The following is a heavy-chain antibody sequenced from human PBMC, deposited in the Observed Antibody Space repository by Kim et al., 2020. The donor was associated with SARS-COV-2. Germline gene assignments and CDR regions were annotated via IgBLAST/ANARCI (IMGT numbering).Heavy chain of an antibody. CDR3: ARGGVKSVAGTFDY. CDR2: IYSSGST. J-gene: IGHJ4*02. D-gene: IGHD6-19*01. V-gene: IGHV4-59*01. Sequence: SETLSLTCTVSDASISGYYWSWIRQPPGKELEWIGYIYSSGSTSYSPSLKSRVTISVDASKNQFSLSLTSVTPADTAVYYCARGGVKSVAGTFDYWGQG. CDR1: DASISGYY.